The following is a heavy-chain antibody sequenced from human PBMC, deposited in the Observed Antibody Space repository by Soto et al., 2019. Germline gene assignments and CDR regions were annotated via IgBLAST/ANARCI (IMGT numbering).Heavy chain of an antibody. Sequence: ASVKVSCKASGYTFTSYDINWVRQATGQGLEWMGWMNPNSGNTGYAQKFQGRVTMTRNTTISTAYMELSSLRSEDTAVYYCARAYYGSGSYFPRHYYGMDVWGQGTTVTVSS. CDR2: MNPNSGNT. J-gene: IGHJ6*02. CDR3: ARAYYGSGSYFPRHYYGMDV. V-gene: IGHV1-8*01. D-gene: IGHD3-10*01. CDR1: GYTFTSYD.